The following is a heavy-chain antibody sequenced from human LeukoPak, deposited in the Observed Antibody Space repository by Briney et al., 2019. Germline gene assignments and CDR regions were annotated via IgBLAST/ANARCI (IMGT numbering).Heavy chain of an antibody. D-gene: IGHD1-1*01. CDR2: INAGNGNT. Sequence: ASVKVSCKASGYTFTSYAMHWVRQAPGQRLEWMGWINAGNGNTKYSQKFQGRVTITRDTSASTAYMELSSLRSEDTAVYYCARVRTGTGYAFDIWGQGTMVTVSS. CDR3: ARVRTGTGYAFDI. J-gene: IGHJ3*02. V-gene: IGHV1-3*01. CDR1: GYTFTSYA.